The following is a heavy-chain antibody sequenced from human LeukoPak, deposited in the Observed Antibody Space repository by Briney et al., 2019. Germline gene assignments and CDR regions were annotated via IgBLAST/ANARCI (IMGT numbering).Heavy chain of an antibody. CDR3: ARAFGNYAGCFQH. CDR1: GFTFSSHW. Sequence: GGSLRLSCAASGFTFSSHWMSWVRQAPGKGLEWVANIKQDGSEKYYVDSVKGRFTISRDDAKNSLYLQMNSLRAEDTAVYYCARAFGNYAGCFQHWGQGTLVTVSS. D-gene: IGHD4-11*01. V-gene: IGHV3-7*01. J-gene: IGHJ1*01. CDR2: IKQDGSEK.